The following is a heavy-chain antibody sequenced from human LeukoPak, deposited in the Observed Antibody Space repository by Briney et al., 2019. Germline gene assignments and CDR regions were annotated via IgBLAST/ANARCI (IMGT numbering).Heavy chain of an antibody. Sequence: GGSLRLSCAASGFSFNNYWMHWVRQAPGKGLEWVSRIDNDGSSTRYADSVTGRFTISRDIAKNTLYLQMNSLRAEDTALYYCAKDLYGSGRPSAFDIWGQGTMVTVSS. D-gene: IGHD3-10*01. CDR2: IDNDGSST. CDR1: GFSFNNYW. J-gene: IGHJ3*02. CDR3: AKDLYGSGRPSAFDI. V-gene: IGHV3-74*01.